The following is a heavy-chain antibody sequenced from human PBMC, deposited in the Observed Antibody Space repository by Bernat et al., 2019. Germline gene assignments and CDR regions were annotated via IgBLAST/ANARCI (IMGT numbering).Heavy chain of an antibody. D-gene: IGHD4-17*01. CDR1: GFTFSSYA. J-gene: IGHJ3*02. CDR2: ISYDGGNK. V-gene: IGHV3-30*01. CDR3: AGFNYGDYEAFDI. Sequence: QVQLVESGGGVVQPGRSLRLSCAASGFTFSSYAMHWVRQAPGKGLEWVAVISYDGGNKYYADSVKGRFTISRDNSKNTLYLQMNSLRAEDRAVYYCAGFNYGDYEAFDIWGQGTMVTVSS.